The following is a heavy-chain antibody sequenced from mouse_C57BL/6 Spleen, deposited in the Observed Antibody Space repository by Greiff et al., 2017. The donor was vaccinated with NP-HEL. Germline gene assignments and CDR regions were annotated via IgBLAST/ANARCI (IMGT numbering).Heavy chain of an antibody. V-gene: IGHV5-9-1*02. D-gene: IGHD1-1*01. CDR2: ISSGGDYI. CDR3: TRDEAYGSSYLYYAMDY. J-gene: IGHJ4*01. Sequence: EVQLVESGEGLVKPGGSLKLSCAASGFTFSSYAMSWVRQTPEKRLEWVAYISSGGDYIYYADTVKGRFTISRDNARNTLYLQMSSLKSEDTAMYYCTRDEAYGSSYLYYAMDYWGQGTSVTVSS. CDR1: GFTFSSYA.